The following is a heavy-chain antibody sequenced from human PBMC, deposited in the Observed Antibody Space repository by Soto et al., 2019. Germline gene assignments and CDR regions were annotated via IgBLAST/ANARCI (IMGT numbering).Heavy chain of an antibody. CDR2: SYYSGST. J-gene: IGHJ4*02. CDR1: GGSVSSGSYY. V-gene: IGHV4-61*01. Sequence: SETLSLTCTVSGGSVSSGSYYWSWIRQPPGKGLEWIGYSYYSGSTNYNPSLKSRVTISVDTSKNQFSLKLSSVTAADTAVYYGARVLVGAAAGLRHWGKGTLVTVSS. D-gene: IGHD6-13*01. CDR3: ARVLVGAAAGLRH.